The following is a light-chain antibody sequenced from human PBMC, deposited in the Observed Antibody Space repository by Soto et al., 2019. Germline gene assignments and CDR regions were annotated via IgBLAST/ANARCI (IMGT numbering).Light chain of an antibody. CDR2: GAS. CDR1: HSVTTH. V-gene: IGKV3D-15*01. J-gene: IGKJ1*01. CDR3: QQYNNWPIT. Sequence: EIVLTQSPDTLSLSPGERATLSCWASHSVTTHLAWFQQRPGQTPRLLIYGASTRATGIPARFSGSGSGTEFTLTISSLQSEDFAVYYCQQYNNWPITFGQGTKGDIK.